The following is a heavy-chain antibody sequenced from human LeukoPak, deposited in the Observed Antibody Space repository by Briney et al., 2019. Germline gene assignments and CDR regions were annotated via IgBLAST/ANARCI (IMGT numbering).Heavy chain of an antibody. CDR3: ARHGGYSSPYLH. J-gene: IGHJ1*01. CDR2: IYYSVTT. CDR1: CGSISNYY. D-gene: IGHD6-13*01. V-gene: IGHV4-59*08. Sequence: KTSQSLSLTWPVACGSISNYYWSWVRQPPRNGLECMWYIYYSVTTNYNPSLKSGVTISVDTSKNQYSLKLSSVTAADTAVYYSARHGGYSSPYLHWGQGTLVTVSS.